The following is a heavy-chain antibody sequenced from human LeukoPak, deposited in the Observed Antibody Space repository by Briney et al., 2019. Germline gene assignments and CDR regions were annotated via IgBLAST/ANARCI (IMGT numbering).Heavy chain of an antibody. CDR2: IRFDGDND. Sequence: PGGSLRLSCAASGFTINKYGTHWVRQAPGKGLEWVALIRFDGDNDFYADSVKGRFTVSRDISKNTVYLQMRSLRSEDTALYYCATITGSPDYWGQGTLVTVSS. D-gene: IGHD1-20*01. CDR3: ATITGSPDY. V-gene: IGHV3-30*02. J-gene: IGHJ4*02. CDR1: GFTINKYG.